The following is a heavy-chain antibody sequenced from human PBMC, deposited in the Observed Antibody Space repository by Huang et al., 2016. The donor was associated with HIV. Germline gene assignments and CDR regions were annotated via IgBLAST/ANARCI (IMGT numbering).Heavy chain of an antibody. CDR1: GGSFTNYY. CDR2: INNGGSP. D-gene: IGHD3-9*01. Sequence: QQQLQQWGAGLLKPSETLSLTCAVYGGSFTNYYWGWIRQPPGKGLEWIGAINNGGSPQYSPSLKSRGPISLDTSKNQVSLKLTSVSAADTAVYYCVRGPRYVSADWYARLRNYWFFDLWGRGSLVSVSS. J-gene: IGHJ2*01. CDR3: VRGPRYVSADWYARLRNYWFFDL. V-gene: IGHV4-34*01.